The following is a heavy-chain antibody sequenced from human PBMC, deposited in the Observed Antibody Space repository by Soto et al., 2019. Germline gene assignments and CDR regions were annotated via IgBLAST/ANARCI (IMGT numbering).Heavy chain of an antibody. D-gene: IGHD5-12*01. CDR1: GFTFSSYS. V-gene: IGHV3-21*01. CDR2: ISSSSSYI. Sequence: EVQLVESGGGLVKPGGSLRLSCAASGFTFSSYSMNWVRQAPGKGLEWVSSISSSSSYIYYADSVKGRFTISRDNAKNSLYLQMNSLRAEDTAVYYCASIRWVATDYYYYGMDVWGQGTTVTVSS. J-gene: IGHJ6*02. CDR3: ASIRWVATDYYYYGMDV.